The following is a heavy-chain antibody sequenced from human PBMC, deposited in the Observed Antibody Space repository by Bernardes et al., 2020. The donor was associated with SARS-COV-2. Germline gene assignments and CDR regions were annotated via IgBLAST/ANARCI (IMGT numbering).Heavy chain of an antibody. CDR2: INHSGST. D-gene: IGHD1-26*01. J-gene: IGHJ2*01. CDR1: GGSFSGYY. V-gene: IGHV4-34*01. CDR3: ARGSPPLELPPNYWYFDL. Sequence: SETLSLTCAVYGGSFSGYYWSWIRQPPGKGLEWIGEINHSGSTNYNPSLKSRVTISVDTSKNQFSLKLSSVTAADTAVYYCARGSPPLELPPNYWYFDLWGRGTLVTVSS.